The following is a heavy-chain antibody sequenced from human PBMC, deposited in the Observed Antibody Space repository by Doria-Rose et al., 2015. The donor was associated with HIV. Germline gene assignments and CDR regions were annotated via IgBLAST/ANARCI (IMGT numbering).Heavy chain of an antibody. CDR1: GVSLSSPGMG. J-gene: IGHJ4*02. V-gene: IGHV2-26*01. D-gene: IGHD6-13*01. CDR2: IFSDDER. CDR3: ARIKSSRWYHKYYFDF. Sequence: QITLKESGPVLVKPTETLTLTCTVSGVSLSSPGMGVSWIRQPPGKALEWLANIFSDDERSYKTSPPSRLTISSGTSKSQLVLTMTDRDPVDTATYYCARIKSSRWYHKYYFDFWGQGTLVIVSA.